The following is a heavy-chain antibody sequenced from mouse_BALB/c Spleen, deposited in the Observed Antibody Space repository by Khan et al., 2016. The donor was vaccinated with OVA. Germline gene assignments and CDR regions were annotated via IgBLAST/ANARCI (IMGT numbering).Heavy chain of an antibody. J-gene: IGHJ3*01. V-gene: IGHV1-77*01. CDR1: GYSFTDYI. CDR3: ARGDYGSGYPGFAY. Sequence: QVQLQQPGPELVKPGASVKMSCKASGYSFTDYIISWVKQRTGQGLQWIGEIYPGSDSTYSNEKLKGKATLTADKSSNTAYMQLSSLTSEDSAVYFCARGDYGSGYPGFAYWGQGTLVTVSA. CDR2: IYPGSDST. D-gene: IGHD1-1*01.